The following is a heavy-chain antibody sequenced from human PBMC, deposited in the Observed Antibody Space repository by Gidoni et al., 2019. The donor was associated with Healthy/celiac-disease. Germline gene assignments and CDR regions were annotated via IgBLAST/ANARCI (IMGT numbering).Heavy chain of an antibody. CDR3: ASMMHHDILTGYYSGP. V-gene: IGHV3-21*01. CDR1: GFPFSSYS. Sequence: EVQLVESGGGLVKPGGSLRLSCAASGFPFSSYSMNWVRKAPGKGLEWVSSISSSSSYIYYADSVKGRFTISRDNAKNSRYLQMNSLRAEDTAVYYCASMMHHDILTGYYSGPWGQGTMVTVSS. J-gene: IGHJ3*01. D-gene: IGHD3-9*01. CDR2: ISSSSSYI.